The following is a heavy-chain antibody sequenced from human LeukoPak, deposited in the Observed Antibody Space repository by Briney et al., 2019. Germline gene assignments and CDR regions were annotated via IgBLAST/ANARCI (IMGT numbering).Heavy chain of an antibody. V-gene: IGHV3-74*01. CDR3: ARGPNSNWSGLDF. J-gene: IGHJ4*02. Sequence: GGSLRLSCAASGFTFTTYWMHWARQLPGRGLVWVSRISPTGSTTSYADSVKGRFTVSRDNAKNTLYLQVNNLRAEDTAVYYCARGPNSNWSGLDFWGQGTLLTVSS. CDR1: GFTFTTYW. CDR2: ISPTGSTT. D-gene: IGHD6-6*01.